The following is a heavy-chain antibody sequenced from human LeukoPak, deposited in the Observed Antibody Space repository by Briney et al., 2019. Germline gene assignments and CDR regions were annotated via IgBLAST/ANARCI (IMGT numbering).Heavy chain of an antibody. D-gene: IGHD3-22*01. Sequence: GGSLRLSCAASGFTFSSYAMSWVRQAPGKGLEWVSAISGSGGSTYYADSVKGRFTISRDNSKNTLYLQMNSLRAEDTAVYYCARATYYYDSSGGFWFDPWGQGTLVTVSS. J-gene: IGHJ5*02. CDR2: ISGSGGST. CDR1: GFTFSSYA. CDR3: ARATYYYDSSGGFWFDP. V-gene: IGHV3-23*01.